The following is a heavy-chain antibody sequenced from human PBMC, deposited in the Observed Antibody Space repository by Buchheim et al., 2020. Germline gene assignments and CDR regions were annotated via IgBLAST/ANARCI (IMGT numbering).Heavy chain of an antibody. D-gene: IGHD4-17*01. Sequence: QVQLVESGGGVVQPGRSLRLSCAASGFTFSSYGMHWVRQAPGKGLEWVAVISYAGSNKYYADSVKGRFTISRDNSKNTLYLQMNSLRAEDTAVYYCATEDYVSTRWDYWGQGTL. CDR1: GFTFSSYG. CDR3: ATEDYVSTRWDY. V-gene: IGHV3-30*03. J-gene: IGHJ4*02. CDR2: ISYAGSNK.